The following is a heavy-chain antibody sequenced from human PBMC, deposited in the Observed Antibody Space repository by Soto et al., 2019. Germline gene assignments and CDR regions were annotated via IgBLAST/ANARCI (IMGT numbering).Heavy chain of an antibody. CDR1: GFSLSTRGVG. D-gene: IGHD6-19*01. V-gene: IGHV2-5*02. Sequence: QITLKESGPTLVKPTETLTLTCTFSGFSLSTRGVGVGWIRQPPGKALEWLTLIYWDDDERYSPSLKSRLTVTKDTSKNQVVLTVTNMDPVDTATYFCAHDSSGLYGLDYWGQGILVTVSS. CDR2: IYWDDDE. CDR3: AHDSSGLYGLDY. J-gene: IGHJ4*02.